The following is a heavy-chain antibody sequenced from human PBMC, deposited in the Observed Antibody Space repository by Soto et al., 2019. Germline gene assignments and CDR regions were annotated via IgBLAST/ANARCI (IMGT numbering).Heavy chain of an antibody. V-gene: IGHV4-59*01. J-gene: IGHJ4*02. CDR1: GVHIRSYY. Sequence: SETLSVTCAVSGVHIRSYYWSWIRQPPGKGLEWIGYNYHSGTTNYNPSLKSRVTISVDTSKNQFSLRLTSVTAADTAIYYCVREAYIVYFYAIDYYRQGPLFTVSS. CDR3: VREAYIVYFYAIDY. D-gene: IGHD1-26*01. CDR2: NYHSGTT.